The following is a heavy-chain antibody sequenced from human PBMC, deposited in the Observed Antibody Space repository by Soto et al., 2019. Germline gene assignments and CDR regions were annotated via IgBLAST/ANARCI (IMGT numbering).Heavy chain of an antibody. V-gene: IGHV3-23*01. J-gene: IGHJ4*02. D-gene: IGHD2-15*01. CDR1: GFTFSNYA. CDR3: AKDLTNTPTLFDY. CDR2: ISGSGGST. Sequence: EVQLLESGGGLVQPGGSLRLSCAASGFTFSNYAMSWVRQAPGKGLEWVSAISGSGGSTYYADSVKGRFTISRDNSKNTLYLQMNSLRAEDTAVYYCAKDLTNTPTLFDYWGQGTLVTVSS.